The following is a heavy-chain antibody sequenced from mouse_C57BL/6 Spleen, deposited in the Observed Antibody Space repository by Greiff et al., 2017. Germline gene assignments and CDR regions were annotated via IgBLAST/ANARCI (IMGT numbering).Heavy chain of an antibody. CDR3: ARLTTVVENYAMDY. CDR1: GYTFTSYW. D-gene: IGHD1-1*01. CDR2: INPSSGYT. J-gene: IGHJ4*01. Sequence: VQVVESGAELAKPGASVKLSCKASGYTFTSYWMHWVKQRHGQGLEWIGYINPSSGYTTYNQKFKDNATLTADNSSSTAYMQLSSLTYEDSAVYYCARLTTVVENYAMDYWGQGTSVTVAS. V-gene: IGHV1-7*01.